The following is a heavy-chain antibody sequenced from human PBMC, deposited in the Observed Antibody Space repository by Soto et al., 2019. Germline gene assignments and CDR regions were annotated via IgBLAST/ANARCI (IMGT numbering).Heavy chain of an antibody. CDR2: ISAYNGNT. CDR1: GYTFTSYG. V-gene: IGHV1-18*04. Sequence: QVQLVQSGAEVKKPGASVKVSCKASGYTFTSYGISWVRQAPGQGLEWMGWISAYNGNTNYAQKLQDRVTMSPDTSTSTAYMELRSLRSADTAVYYCARDRGIAAAGPELDYWGQGTLVTVSS. J-gene: IGHJ4*02. D-gene: IGHD6-13*01. CDR3: ARDRGIAAAGPELDY.